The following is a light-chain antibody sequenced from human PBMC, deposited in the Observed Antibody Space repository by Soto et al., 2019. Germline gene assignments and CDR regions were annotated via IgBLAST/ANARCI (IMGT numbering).Light chain of an antibody. CDR3: SSYAGSNNVV. CDR2: EVS. Sequence: QSALTQPPSASGSPGQSVTISCTGTSSDFGGYDYVSWYQQLPGKAPKLMIYEVSKRPSGVTDRFSGSKSGNTASLTVSGLQAEDESDYYCSSYAGSNNVVFGGGTKLTV. CDR1: SSDFGGYDY. J-gene: IGLJ2*01. V-gene: IGLV2-8*01.